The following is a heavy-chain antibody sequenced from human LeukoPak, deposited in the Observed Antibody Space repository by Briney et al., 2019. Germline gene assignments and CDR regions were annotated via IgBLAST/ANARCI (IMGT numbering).Heavy chain of an antibody. J-gene: IGHJ6*03. CDR2: IYYSGST. Sequence: PSETLSLTCTVSGGSISSYYWSWIRQPPGKGLEWIGYIYYSGSTNYNPSLKSRVTISEDTSKNQFSLKLSSVTAADTAVYYCARRSSFDSSTSWVGYYYMDVWGKGTTVTISS. CDR3: ARRSSFDSSTSWVGYYYMDV. CDR1: GGSISSYY. D-gene: IGHD2-2*01. V-gene: IGHV4-59*01.